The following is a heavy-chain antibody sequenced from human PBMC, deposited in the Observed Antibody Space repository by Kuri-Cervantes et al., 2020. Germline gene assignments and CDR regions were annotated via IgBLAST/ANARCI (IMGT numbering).Heavy chain of an antibody. J-gene: IGHJ5*02. D-gene: IGHD1-20*01. CDR2: ISGSGGSGSNI. CDR3: AKDRPNNWANTDTLNWFDP. Sequence: GESLKISCAASGFTFSSYAMSWVRQAPGKGLEWVSAISGSGGSGSNIYYADSVKGRFTISRDNSKNTLYLQMTSLRAEDTAVYYCAKDRPNNWANTDTLNWFDPWGQGTLVTVFS. CDR1: GFTFSSYA. V-gene: IGHV3-23*01.